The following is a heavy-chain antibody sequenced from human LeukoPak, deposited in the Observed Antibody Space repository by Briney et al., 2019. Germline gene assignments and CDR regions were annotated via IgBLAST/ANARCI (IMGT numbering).Heavy chain of an antibody. J-gene: IGHJ4*02. D-gene: IGHD5-12*01. CDR3: ARDPGSGYEEHFDY. Sequence: GGSLRLSCAASGFTFSSYAMSWIRQAPGKGLEWVSAISGSGSTTYYADSVKGRFTISRDNSKNTLYLQMNGLRAEDTAVYYCARDPGSGYEEHFDYWGQGTLVTVSS. CDR1: GFTFSSYA. V-gene: IGHV3-23*01. CDR2: ISGSGSTT.